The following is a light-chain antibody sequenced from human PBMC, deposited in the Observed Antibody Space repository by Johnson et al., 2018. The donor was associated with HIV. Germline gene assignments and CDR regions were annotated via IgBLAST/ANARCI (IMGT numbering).Light chain of an antibody. CDR1: SSNIGNNY. CDR3: GTWDSSLSASV. V-gene: IGLV1-51*02. J-gene: IGLJ1*01. CDR2: ENN. Sequence: QSVLTQPPSVSAAPGQKVTISCSGSSSNIGNNYVSWYQQLPGTAPKLLIYENNKRPSGITDRFSGSKSGTSATLGITGLQTGDEADYYCGTWDSSLSASVVGTGTKVTVL.